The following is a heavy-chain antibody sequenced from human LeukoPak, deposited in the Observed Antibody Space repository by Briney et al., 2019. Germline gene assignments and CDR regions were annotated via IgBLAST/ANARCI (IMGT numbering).Heavy chain of an antibody. V-gene: IGHV4-59*01. Sequence: SETLSLTCTVSSGSISNYYWSWIRQPPGKGLEWIGYIYYSGSTNYNPSLKSRVTISVDTSKNQFSLKLSSVTAADTAVYYCARAPGLPVPYYYGMDVWGQGTTVTVSS. CDR1: SGSISNYY. D-gene: IGHD4-11*01. J-gene: IGHJ6*02. CDR2: IYYSGST. CDR3: ARAPGLPVPYYYGMDV.